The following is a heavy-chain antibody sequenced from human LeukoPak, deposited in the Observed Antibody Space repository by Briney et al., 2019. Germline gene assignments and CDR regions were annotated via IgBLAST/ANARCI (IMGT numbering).Heavy chain of an antibody. CDR2: IYTSGST. CDR1: GGSISSYY. CDR3: AREREERGYSYGSYFDY. V-gene: IGHV4-4*07. Sequence: SETLSLTCTVSGGSISSYYWSWIRQPAGKGREWIGRIYTSGSTNYNPSLKSRVTMSVDTSKNQFSLKLSSVTAADTAVYYCAREREERGYSYGSYFDYWGQGTLVTVSS. J-gene: IGHJ4*02. D-gene: IGHD5-18*01.